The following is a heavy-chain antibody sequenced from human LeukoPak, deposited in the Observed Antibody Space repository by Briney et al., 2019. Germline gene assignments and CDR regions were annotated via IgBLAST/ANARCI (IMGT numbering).Heavy chain of an antibody. Sequence: GGSLRLSCAASGFTSSTYSMNWVRQAPGKGLEWVSSVSSSGDAAYYADAVKGRFTISRDNARNSVSLQMNSLRAEDTAVYYCARLLNYYASSGSDYWGQGTLVTVSS. J-gene: IGHJ4*02. CDR1: GFTSSTYS. CDR2: VSSSGDAA. V-gene: IGHV3-21*01. D-gene: IGHD3-22*01. CDR3: ARLLNYYASSGSDY.